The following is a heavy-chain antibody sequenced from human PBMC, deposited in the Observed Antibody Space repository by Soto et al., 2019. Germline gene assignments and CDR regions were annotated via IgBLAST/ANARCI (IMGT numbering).Heavy chain of an antibody. V-gene: IGHV4-31*03. CDR3: AREIAAAGTDYFDY. CDR2: IYYSGST. J-gene: IGHJ4*02. CDR1: GGSISIGGYY. Sequence: SETLSLTCTVSGGSISIGGYYWSWVRQHPGKGLEWIGYIYYSGSTYYNPSLKSRVTISVDTSKNQFSLKLSSVTAADTAVYYCAREIAAAGTDYFDYWGQGTLVTVSS. D-gene: IGHD6-13*01.